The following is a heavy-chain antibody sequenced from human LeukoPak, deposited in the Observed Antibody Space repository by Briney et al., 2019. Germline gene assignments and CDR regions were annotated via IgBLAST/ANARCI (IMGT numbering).Heavy chain of an antibody. D-gene: IGHD1-20*01. CDR3: AKGITRASYYLDY. CDR1: GVTFSSDG. J-gene: IGHJ4*02. CDR2: VSNNGSDK. V-gene: IGHV3-30*02. Sequence: PGGSLRLSCAASGVTFSSDGIHWVRQAPGKGLELVAFVSNNGSDKHYGYSVQGRFFISRDNSKNTLYLEMKSLRVEDTAMYYCAKGITRASYYLDYWGQGTLVTVSS.